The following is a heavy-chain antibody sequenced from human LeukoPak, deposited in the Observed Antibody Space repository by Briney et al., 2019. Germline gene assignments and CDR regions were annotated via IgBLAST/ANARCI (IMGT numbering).Heavy chain of an antibody. Sequence: PGGSLRLSCAASGFTFSSYEMNWVRQAPGKGLEWVSYIVSSGSTIYYADSVKGRFTISRDNAKNSLYLQMTSLRAEDTAVYYCARAIYYYYYMDGWGKGTTVTVSS. CDR1: GFTFSSYE. CDR2: IVSSGSTI. J-gene: IGHJ6*03. V-gene: IGHV3-48*03. CDR3: ARAIYYYYYMDG. D-gene: IGHD3-9*01.